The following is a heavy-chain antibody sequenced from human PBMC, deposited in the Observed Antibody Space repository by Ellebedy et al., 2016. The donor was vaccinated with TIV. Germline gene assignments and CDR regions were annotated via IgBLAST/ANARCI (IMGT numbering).Heavy chain of an antibody. Sequence: GESLKISXAASGFTFSSYGMHWVRQAPGKGLEWVAVISYDGSNKYYADSVKGRFTISRDNSKNTLYLQMNSLRSDDTAVYYCARAVGVVVPAAIFDWFDPWGQGTLVTVSS. D-gene: IGHD2-2*02. CDR1: GFTFSSYG. CDR2: ISYDGSNK. J-gene: IGHJ5*02. V-gene: IGHV3-30*03. CDR3: ARAVGVVVPAAIFDWFDP.